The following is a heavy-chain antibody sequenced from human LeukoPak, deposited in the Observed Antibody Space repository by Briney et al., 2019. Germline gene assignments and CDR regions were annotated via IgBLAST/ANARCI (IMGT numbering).Heavy chain of an antibody. CDR2: ISSDGSDK. CDR3: ARDYPADH. J-gene: IGHJ4*02. Sequence: PGRSLRLSCAASGFTFSRFPMHWVRQAPGKGLEWVALISSDGSDKKYVDSVKGRFTMSRDNSMNTLYLQMHSLRVEDTAVYYCARDYPADHWGQGTLVTVSS. CDR1: GFTFSRFP. V-gene: IGHV3-30-3*01.